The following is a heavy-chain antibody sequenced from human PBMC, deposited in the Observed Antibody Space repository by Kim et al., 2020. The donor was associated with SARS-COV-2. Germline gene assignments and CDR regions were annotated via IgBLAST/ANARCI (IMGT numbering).Heavy chain of an antibody. J-gene: IGHJ4*02. D-gene: IGHD3-22*01. Sequence: GGSLRLSCAASGFTFSSYAMHWVRQAPGKGLEWVAVISYDGSNKYYADSVKGRFIISRDNSKNTLYLQMNSLRAEDTAVYYCARDIRDYYDSSGYYYWDYFDYWGQGTLVTVSS. V-gene: IGHV3-30*04. CDR1: GFTFSSYA. CDR3: ARDIRDYYDSSGYYYWDYFDY. CDR2: ISYDGSNK.